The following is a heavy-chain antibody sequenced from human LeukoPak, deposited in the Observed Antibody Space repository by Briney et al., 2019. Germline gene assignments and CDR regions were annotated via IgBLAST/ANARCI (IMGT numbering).Heavy chain of an antibody. CDR2: ISYDGSNK. CDR3: ARDNSAAAEGMGTY. V-gene: IGHV3-30-3*01. CDR1: GFTFSSYA. J-gene: IGHJ4*02. D-gene: IGHD6-13*01. Sequence: PGGSLRLSCAASGFTFSSYAMHWVRQAPGKGLEWVAVISYDGSNKYYADSVKGRFTISRDNSKNTLYLQMNSLRAEDTAVYYCARDNSAAAEGMGTYWGQGTLVTVSS.